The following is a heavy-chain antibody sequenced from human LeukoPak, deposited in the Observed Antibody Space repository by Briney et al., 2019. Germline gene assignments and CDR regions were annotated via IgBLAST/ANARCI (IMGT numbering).Heavy chain of an antibody. V-gene: IGHV4-61*02. CDR2: IYTSGST. CDR3: ARDPEGSYYAFDI. J-gene: IGHJ3*02. D-gene: IGHD1-26*01. Sequence: SETLSLTCTVSGGSISSGSYYWSWIRQPAGKGLEWIGRIYTSGSTNYNPSLKSRVTISVDTSKNQFSLKLSSVTAADTAVYYCARDPEGSYYAFDIWGQGTMVTVSS. CDR1: GGSISSGSYY.